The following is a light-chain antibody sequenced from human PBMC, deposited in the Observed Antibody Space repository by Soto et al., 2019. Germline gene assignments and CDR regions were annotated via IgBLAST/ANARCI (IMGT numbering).Light chain of an antibody. J-gene: IGKJ5*01. CDR1: QSVGIK. CDR2: GAS. CDR3: QQHGTSPIT. V-gene: IGKV3-20*01. Sequence: EIVLTQSPGTLSLSPGERATLSCRASQSVGIKLAWYQQKPGQAPRLLIYGASTRATGIPARFSGSGSGTDFTLTISRLEPDDFAVYYCQQHGTSPITFGQGTRLEIK.